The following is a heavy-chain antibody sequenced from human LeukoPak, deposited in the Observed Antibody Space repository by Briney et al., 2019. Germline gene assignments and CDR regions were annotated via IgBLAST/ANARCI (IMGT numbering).Heavy chain of an antibody. V-gene: IGHV3-9*01. Sequence: PGRSLRLSCAASGFTFDDYAMHWVRQAPGKGLEWVSGISWNSGSIGYADCVKGRFTISRDNSKNTLYLQMNSLRAEDTAVYYCAREESSGFPYYYYYGMDVWGQGTTVTVSS. CDR1: GFTFDDYA. CDR3: AREESSGFPYYYYYGMDV. CDR2: ISWNSGSI. D-gene: IGHD6-19*01. J-gene: IGHJ6*02.